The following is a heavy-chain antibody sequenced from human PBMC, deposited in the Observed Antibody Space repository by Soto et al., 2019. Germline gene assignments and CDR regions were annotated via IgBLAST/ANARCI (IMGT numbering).Heavy chain of an antibody. J-gene: IGHJ3*02. CDR1: GFSISSYG. V-gene: IGHV3-33*01. D-gene: IGHD4-17*01. CDR3: SRYHEYDDYAHAFDI. CDR2: IWFDGSKS. Sequence: QVRLVESGGGVVQPGTSLRLSCAASGFSISSYGMHWVRQAPGKGLEWVAAIWFDGSKSYYADSVKGRFTISRDNSKNMVSLEMKSLRAEDTAVYYCSRYHEYDDYAHAFDIWGQGTVVSVSS.